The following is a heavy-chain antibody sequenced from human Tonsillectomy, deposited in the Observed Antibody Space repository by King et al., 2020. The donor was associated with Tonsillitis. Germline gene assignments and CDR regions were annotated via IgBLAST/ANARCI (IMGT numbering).Heavy chain of an antibody. J-gene: IGHJ3*02. V-gene: IGHV3-13*01. D-gene: IGHD3-22*01. Sequence: QLVQSGGGLVQPGGSLRLSCAASEFTFSSYGMHWVRQVTGKGLEWVSAIGAGGDTYYVDSVKGRFTISRENAKSSLFLQMNSLTAGDTAVYYCARSPDTSAAKYAYDMWGQGTMVIVSS. CDR1: EFTFSSYG. CDR2: IGAGGDT. CDR3: ARSPDTSAAKYAYDM.